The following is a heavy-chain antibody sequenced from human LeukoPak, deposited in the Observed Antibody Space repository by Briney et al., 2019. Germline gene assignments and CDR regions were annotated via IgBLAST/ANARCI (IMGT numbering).Heavy chain of an antibody. CDR3: TTIVPAAMVNY. V-gene: IGHV3-15*01. Sequence: GGSLRLSCAASGFTFSNAWISWVRQAPGKGLEWVGRIKSKTDGGTTDYAAPVKGRFTISRDDSKNTLYLQLNSLKTEDTAVYYCTTIVPAAMVNYWGQGTLVTVSS. J-gene: IGHJ4*02. CDR2: IKSKTDGGTT. D-gene: IGHD2-2*01. CDR1: GFTFSNAW.